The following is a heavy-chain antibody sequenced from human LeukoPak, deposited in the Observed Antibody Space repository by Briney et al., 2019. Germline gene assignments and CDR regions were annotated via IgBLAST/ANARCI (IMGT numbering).Heavy chain of an antibody. D-gene: IGHD6-13*01. J-gene: IGHJ4*02. V-gene: IGHV3-30*02. CDR2: IRYDGSNK. CDR1: GFIFSTYW. CDR3: AKDLGIAAVHDY. Sequence: HPGGSLRLSCAASGFIFSTYWMSWVRQAPGKGLEWVAFIRYDGSNKYYADSVKGRFTISRDNSKNTLYLQMNSLRAEDTAVYYCAKDLGIAAVHDYWGQGTLVTVSS.